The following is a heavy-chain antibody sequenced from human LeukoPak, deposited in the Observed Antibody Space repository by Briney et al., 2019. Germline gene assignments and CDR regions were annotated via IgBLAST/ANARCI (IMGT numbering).Heavy chain of an antibody. CDR1: GGSISGNH. Sequence: SETLSLTCTVSGGSISGNHWNWIRQPPGKGLEWIGNIYYSGNTNYNPSLKSRVTISVDTSKNQFSLKLSSVTAADTAVYYCARRNDFDIWGQGTMVTVSS. CDR3: ARRNDFDI. J-gene: IGHJ3*02. V-gene: IGHV4-59*08. CDR2: IYYSGNT.